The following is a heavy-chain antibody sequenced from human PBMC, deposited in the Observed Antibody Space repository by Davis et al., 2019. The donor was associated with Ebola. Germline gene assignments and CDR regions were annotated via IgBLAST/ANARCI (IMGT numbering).Heavy chain of an antibody. D-gene: IGHD2-15*01. CDR2: INPNSGGT. Sequence: ASVKVSCKASGYTFPSFGINGVRQAPGQGLEWMGRINPNSGGTNYAQKFQGRVTMTRDTSISTAYMELSRLRSDDTAVYYCARDLGYCSGGSCFFSNWFDPWGQGTLVTVSS. V-gene: IGHV1-2*06. CDR1: GYTFPSFG. J-gene: IGHJ5*02. CDR3: ARDLGYCSGGSCFFSNWFDP.